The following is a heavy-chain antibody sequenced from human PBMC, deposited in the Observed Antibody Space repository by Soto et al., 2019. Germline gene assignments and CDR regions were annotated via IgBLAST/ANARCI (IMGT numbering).Heavy chain of an antibody. Sequence: PGGSLRLSCAAAGFTFSSYWMHWVRQAPGKGLVWVSRISGDGSSTNYADSVKGRFTISRDNAKNTLYLQMNSLRAEDTAVYYCVRKIPAAINWFDPWGQGTLVTVSS. D-gene: IGHD2-2*02. CDR1: GFTFSSYW. V-gene: IGHV3-74*01. CDR2: ISGDGSST. CDR3: VRKIPAAINWFDP. J-gene: IGHJ5*02.